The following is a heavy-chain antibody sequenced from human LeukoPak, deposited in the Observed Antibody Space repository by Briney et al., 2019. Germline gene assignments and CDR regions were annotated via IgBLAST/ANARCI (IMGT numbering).Heavy chain of an antibody. V-gene: IGHV3-48*01. Sequence: GGSLRLSCAASGLAFTTSAMNWVRQTPGEGLEWLSFISSSSNAIYYGDSVRGRFTISRDNAKSSLYLQMNSLRAEDTAIYFCARGRDHAFDIWGQGTRVTVSS. CDR1: GLAFTTSA. J-gene: IGHJ3*02. CDR2: ISSSSNAI. CDR3: ARGRDHAFDI.